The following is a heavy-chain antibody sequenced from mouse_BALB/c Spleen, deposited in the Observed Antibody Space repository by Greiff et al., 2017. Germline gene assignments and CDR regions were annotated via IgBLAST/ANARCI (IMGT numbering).Heavy chain of an antibody. J-gene: IGHJ2*01. CDR2: INPSTGYT. CDR1: GYTFTSYW. V-gene: IGHV1-7*01. Sequence: VQLQQSGAELAKPGASVKMSCKASGYTFTSYWMHWVKQRPGQGLEWIGYINPSTGYTEYNQKFKDKATLTADKSSSTAYMQLSSLTSEDSAVYYCARSGMPSDYWGQGTTLTVSS. D-gene: IGHD1-1*02. CDR3: ARSGMPSDY.